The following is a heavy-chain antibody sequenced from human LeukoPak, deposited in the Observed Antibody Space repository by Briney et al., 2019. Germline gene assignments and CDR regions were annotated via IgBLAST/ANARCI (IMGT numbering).Heavy chain of an antibody. CDR3: ARDHVPSPRANWGSKGAFDI. J-gene: IGHJ3*02. CDR2: IYTSGSA. V-gene: IGHV4-4*07. D-gene: IGHD7-27*01. Sequence: SETLSLTCTVSGGSISSYYWSWIRQPAGKGLEWIGRIYTSGSANYNPSLKSRVTMSVDTSKNQYSQKLSSVTAADTAVYYCARDHVPSPRANWGSKGAFDIWGQGTMVTVSS. CDR1: GGSISSYY.